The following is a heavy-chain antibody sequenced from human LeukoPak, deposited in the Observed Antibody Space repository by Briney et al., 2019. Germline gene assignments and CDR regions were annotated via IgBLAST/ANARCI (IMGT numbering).Heavy chain of an antibody. CDR3: AKDGAGDFDF. Sequence: PGGGLRLSCAAPGFTFSSDWVEWVRQAPGRGVEWLSYISTSGSTIYYADSVKGRFTISRDNTKNSLYLQMHSLRAEDTAVYYCAKDGAGDFDFWGQGTLVTVSS. V-gene: IGHV3-48*04. J-gene: IGHJ4*02. CDR1: GFTFSSDW. D-gene: IGHD4/OR15-4a*01. CDR2: ISTSGSTI.